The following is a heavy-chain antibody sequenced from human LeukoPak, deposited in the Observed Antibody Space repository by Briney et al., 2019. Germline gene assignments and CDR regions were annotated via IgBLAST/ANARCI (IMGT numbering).Heavy chain of an antibody. CDR1: GFTFSSYA. CDR2: ISGSGGST. V-gene: IGHV3-23*01. D-gene: IGHD3-10*01. Sequence: GGSLRLSCAASGFTFSSYAMSWGRQAPGEGLEWVSAISGSGGSTYYADSVKGRFTISRDNSKNTLYLQMNSLRAEDTAVYYCAKDTGLLWFGELLYSNFDYWGQGTLVTVSS. CDR3: AKDTGLLWFGELLYSNFDY. J-gene: IGHJ4*02.